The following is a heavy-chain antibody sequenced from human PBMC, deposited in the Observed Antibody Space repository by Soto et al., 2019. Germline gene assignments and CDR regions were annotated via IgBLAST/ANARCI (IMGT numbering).Heavy chain of an antibody. CDR2: IIHTGST. D-gene: IGHD2-2*01. CDR1: GGSISSGGYY. CDR3: ARVGQPPSDY. J-gene: IGHJ4*02. Sequence: PSETLSLTCTVSGGSISSGGYYWSWVRQFPGKGLEWIGEIIHTGSTNYNPSLKSRVTMSIDTSKKEISLKLSSVTAADTAVYYCARVGQPPSDYWGQGTLVTVSS. V-gene: IGHV4-39*07.